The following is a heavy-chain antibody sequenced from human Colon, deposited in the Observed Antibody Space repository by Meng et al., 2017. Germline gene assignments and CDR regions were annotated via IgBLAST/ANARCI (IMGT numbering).Heavy chain of an antibody. D-gene: IGHD1-26*01. CDR1: GASNNKKNSE. Sequence: QGAGPGLVMPSETLALICTASGASNNKKNSEWVCIRQPPGKVLEWIGNIYYPEATYYNPSLKCRFTISLDTSKNQFSLNLNAVTAADTAVYYCVSRIGGSSETDFWGQGTLVTVSS. J-gene: IGHJ1*01. V-gene: IGHV4-39*07. CDR2: IYYPEAT. CDR3: VSRIGGSSETDF.